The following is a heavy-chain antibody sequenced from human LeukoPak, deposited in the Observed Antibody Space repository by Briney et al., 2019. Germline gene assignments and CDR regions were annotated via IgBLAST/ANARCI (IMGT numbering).Heavy chain of an antibody. CDR3: TRDLDGSGSYNWFDP. CDR1: GFTFSTYE. J-gene: IGHJ5*02. V-gene: IGHV3-48*03. Sequence: PGGSLRLSCSASGFTFSTYEMNWVRQAPGKGLEWVSYISSSGSTIYYADSVKGRFTISRDNAKHSLYLQMNSLRAEDTAVYYCTRDLDGSGSYNWFDPWGQGTLVTASS. CDR2: ISSSGSTI. D-gene: IGHD3-10*01.